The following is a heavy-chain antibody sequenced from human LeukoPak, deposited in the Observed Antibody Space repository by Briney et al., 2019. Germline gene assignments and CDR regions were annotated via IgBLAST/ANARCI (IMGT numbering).Heavy chain of an antibody. CDR1: GFTVSSNY. V-gene: IGHV3-53*01. CDR2: IGNSGRDT. J-gene: IGHJ4*02. CDR3: AKVGPPYSRGWSIELDY. Sequence: PGGSLRLSCAASGFTVSSNYMSWVRQAPGKGLEWVSVIGNSGRDTYYADSVKGRFTISRDNSKNTLFLQMNRLRAEDTAVYYCAKVGPPYSRGWSIELDYWGQGTLVTVSS. D-gene: IGHD6-19*01.